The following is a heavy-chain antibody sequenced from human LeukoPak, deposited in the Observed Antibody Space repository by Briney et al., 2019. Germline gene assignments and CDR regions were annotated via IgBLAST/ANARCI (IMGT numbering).Heavy chain of an antibody. J-gene: IGHJ4*02. CDR2: ISWNSGSI. CDR3: AKDRADYYDSSGELDY. V-gene: IGHV3-9*01. CDR1: GFTFDDYA. Sequence: GGSLRLSCAASGFTFDDYAMHWVRQAPGKGLEWVSGISWNSGSIGYADSVKGRFTISRDNAKNSLYLQMNSLRAEDTALYYCAKDRADYYDSSGELDYWGQGTLVTVSS. D-gene: IGHD3-22*01.